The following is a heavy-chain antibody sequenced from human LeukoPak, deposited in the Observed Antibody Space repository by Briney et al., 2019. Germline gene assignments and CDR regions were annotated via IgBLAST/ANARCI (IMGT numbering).Heavy chain of an antibody. V-gene: IGHV3-20*04. D-gene: IGHD2-15*01. CDR2: INWKGGST. Sequence: GGSLRLSCAAAGFTFDDYGMSWVRHAPGKGLEWVSGINWKGGSTGYADSVKGRFIISRDNAKNSLYLQMNSMRAEDKALYYCERDMEAVGYCSGGSCVAFDIRGQVTMVTVSS. J-gene: IGHJ3*02. CDR3: ERDMEAVGYCSGGSCVAFDI. CDR1: GFTFDDYG.